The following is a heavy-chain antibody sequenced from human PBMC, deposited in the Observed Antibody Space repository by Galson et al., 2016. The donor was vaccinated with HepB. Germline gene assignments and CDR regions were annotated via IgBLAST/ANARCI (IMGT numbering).Heavy chain of an antibody. D-gene: IGHD2-15*01. CDR3: ATILGYCRGGSCYRDY. CDR2: ISGGADGR. J-gene: IGHJ4*02. V-gene: IGHV3-23*01. Sequence: SLRLSCAASGFTFSIYAMSWVRQAPGKGLEWVSSISGGADGRYYADSVKGRFTISRDNSKNTLYLQMHSLGAEDTAVYYCATILGYCRGGSCYRDYWGQGTLVTVSS. CDR1: GFTFSIYA.